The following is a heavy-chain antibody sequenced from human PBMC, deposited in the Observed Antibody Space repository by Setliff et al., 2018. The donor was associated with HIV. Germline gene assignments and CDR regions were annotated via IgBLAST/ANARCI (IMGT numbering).Heavy chain of an antibody. V-gene: IGHV1-24*01. CDR3: ATRAYDSSGYLRSRVSGAAFDI. CDR2: IDPEYEKT. CDR1: GYTLTELS. J-gene: IGHJ3*02. D-gene: IGHD3-22*01. Sequence: ASVKVSCKVSGYTLTELSIHWVRQAPGKGLEWMGGIDPEYEKTCYEQKFQGRVTMSADTSTDTAYMELTSLRSEDTAVYYCATRAYDSSGYLRSRVSGAAFDIWGQGTMVTVSS.